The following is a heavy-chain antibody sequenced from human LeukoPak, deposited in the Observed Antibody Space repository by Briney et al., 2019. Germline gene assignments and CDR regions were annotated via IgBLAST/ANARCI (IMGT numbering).Heavy chain of an antibody. V-gene: IGHV3-53*01. J-gene: IGHJ4*02. CDR1: GFTVSSNY. D-gene: IGHD3-22*01. CDR3: ARGLGSYNSSGPLFDY. CDR2: IYSGGST. Sequence: GGSLRLSCAASGFTVSSNYMSWVRQAPGKGLEWFSVIYSGGSTYYADSVKGRFTISRDNSKSTLYLQMNSLRAEDTAVYYCARGLGSYNSSGPLFDYWGQGTLVTVSS.